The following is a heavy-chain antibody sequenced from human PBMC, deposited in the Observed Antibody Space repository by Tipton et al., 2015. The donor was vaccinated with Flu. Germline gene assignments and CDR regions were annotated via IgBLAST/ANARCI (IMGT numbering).Heavy chain of an antibody. CDR1: RFTFSDHY. Sequence: GSLRLSCAASRFTFSDHYMSWIRQAPGRGLEWLSYISSSGETIEYADSVKGRFTISRDNAKNSLYLQMNGLGAEDTAVYYCAREFPGVGVAGDAFDIWGQGTVVTVSP. D-gene: IGHD3-3*01. V-gene: IGHV3-11*01. CDR3: AREFPGVGVAGDAFDI. J-gene: IGHJ3*02. CDR2: ISSSGETI.